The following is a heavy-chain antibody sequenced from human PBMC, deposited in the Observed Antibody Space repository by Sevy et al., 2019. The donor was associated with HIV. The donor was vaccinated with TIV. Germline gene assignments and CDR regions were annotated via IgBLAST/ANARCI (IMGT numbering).Heavy chain of an antibody. J-gene: IGHJ4*02. Sequence: SETLSLTCTVSGGSVTSADNSWGWFRQPPGKGLEWIGCIYNSEQTYYNPSLKSRVTISADASQNLFSLKLTSGTAADTAVYYCAQWLAATALFHSWGQGTLVTVSS. V-gene: IGHV4-39*02. CDR1: GGSVTSADNS. CDR2: IYNSEQT. D-gene: IGHD1-26*01. CDR3: AQWLAATALFHS.